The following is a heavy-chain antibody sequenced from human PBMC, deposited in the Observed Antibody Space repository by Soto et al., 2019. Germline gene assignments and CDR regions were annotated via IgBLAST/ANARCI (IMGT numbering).Heavy chain of an antibody. J-gene: IGHJ4*02. CDR3: AKTPLVVVTATPFDY. V-gene: IGHV1-8*02. Sequence: ASVKVSFKASGYTFSIYDINWLRQTTGQGLEWMGWMSPNSGDTGYAQKFQGRVTMTRDTSINTAYMELSSLRFEDTAVYYCAKTPLVVVTATPFDYWGQGTLVTVS. D-gene: IGHD2-21*02. CDR1: GYTFSIYD. CDR2: MSPNSGDT.